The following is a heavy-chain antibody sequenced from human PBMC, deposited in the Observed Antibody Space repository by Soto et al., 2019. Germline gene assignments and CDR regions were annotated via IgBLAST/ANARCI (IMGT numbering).Heavy chain of an antibody. Sequence: SETLSLTCTVSGGSISSSSYYWGWILQPPGKGLEWIGSIYYSGSTYYNPSLKSRVTISVDTSKNQFSLKLSSVTAADTAVYYCMLGSGWKDFDYWGQGTLVTVSS. CDR3: MLGSGWKDFDY. J-gene: IGHJ4*02. CDR2: IYYSGST. V-gene: IGHV4-39*01. CDR1: GGSISSSSYY. D-gene: IGHD3-22*01.